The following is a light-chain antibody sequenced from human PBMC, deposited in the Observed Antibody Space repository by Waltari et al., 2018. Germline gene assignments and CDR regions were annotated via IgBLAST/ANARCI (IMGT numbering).Light chain of an antibody. V-gene: IGKV1-9*01. CDR3: QQLNSYPLT. J-gene: IGKJ4*01. CDR2: AAS. CDR1: QDIKKD. Sequence: DIRLTQSPSFLSASAGDSVTITCRPSQDIKKDFNWYRQKPGKAPNLLIYAASTLQSGVPSRFGGSGSGTEFSLTITSLQPEDFATYYCQQLNSYPLTFGGGTKVEIK.